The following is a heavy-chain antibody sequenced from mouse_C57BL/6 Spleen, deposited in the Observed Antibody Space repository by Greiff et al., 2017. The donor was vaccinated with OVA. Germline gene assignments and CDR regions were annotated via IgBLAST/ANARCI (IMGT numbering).Heavy chain of an antibody. V-gene: IGHV1-26*01. CDR3: ARSLYDYDDWFAY. Sequence: EVKLQQSGPELVKPGASVKISCKASGYTFTDYYMNWVKQSHGKSLEWIGDINPNNGGTSYNQKFKGKATLTVDKSSSTAYMELRSLTSEDSAVYYCARSLYDYDDWFAYWGQGTLVTVSA. CDR2: INPNNGGT. D-gene: IGHD2-4*01. J-gene: IGHJ3*01. CDR1: GYTFTDYY.